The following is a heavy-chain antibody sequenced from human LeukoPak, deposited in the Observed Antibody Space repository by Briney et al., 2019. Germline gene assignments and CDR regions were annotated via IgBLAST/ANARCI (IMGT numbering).Heavy chain of an antibody. Sequence: GESLKISCKGSGYSFTSYWIGWVRQMPGKGLEWMGFIYPGDSETKYSPSFQGQVTISADKSISTAYLQWSSLKASDTAIYYCARRGGRDGYNRLFDFWGQGTLVTVSS. V-gene: IGHV5-51*01. D-gene: IGHD5-24*01. J-gene: IGHJ4*02. CDR1: GYSFTSYW. CDR2: IYPGDSET. CDR3: ARRGGRDGYNRLFDF.